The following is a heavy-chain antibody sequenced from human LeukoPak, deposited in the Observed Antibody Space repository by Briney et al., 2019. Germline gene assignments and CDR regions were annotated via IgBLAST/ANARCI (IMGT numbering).Heavy chain of an antibody. CDR2: ISGSGGST. D-gene: IGHD1-26*01. Sequence: GGSLRLSCAASGFTFSSYAMSWVRQAPGKGLEWVSAISGSGGSTYHADSVKGRFTNSRDNAKNSLYLQMNSLRAEDTAVYYCARGRERGIVGATSPHYWGQGTLVTVSS. CDR3: ARGRERGIVGATSPHY. CDR1: GFTFSSYA. J-gene: IGHJ4*02. V-gene: IGHV3-23*01.